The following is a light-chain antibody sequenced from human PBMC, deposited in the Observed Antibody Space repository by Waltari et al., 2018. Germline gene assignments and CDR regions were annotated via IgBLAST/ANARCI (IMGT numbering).Light chain of an antibody. CDR1: SGSVSTNYY. V-gene: IGLV8-61*01. Sequence: QTVVTQEPSFSVSPGGTVTLTCGLNSGSVSTNYYPRWYQQTPGRAPRTLIYNTKTRSAGVPDRFSGSILGNKAALTITGAQADDESDYYCVLYMSSGISVFGGGTKLTVL. J-gene: IGLJ3*02. CDR3: VLYMSSGISV. CDR2: NTK.